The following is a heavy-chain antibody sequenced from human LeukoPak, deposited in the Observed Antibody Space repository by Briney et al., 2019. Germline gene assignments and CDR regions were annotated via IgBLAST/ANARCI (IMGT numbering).Heavy chain of an antibody. J-gene: IGHJ4*02. CDR3: ARIGYGSGSYFADLDY. CDR1: GFTFSINY. D-gene: IGHD3-10*01. CDR2: IYSGGST. Sequence: GGSLRLSCSASGFTFSINYMSWVVHAPGKVLKSFAFIYSGGSTYYADSVKARFTISRDNSKNTLYLQMNSLRAEDPAVYYCARIGYGSGSYFADLDYWGQGTLVTVSS. V-gene: IGHV3-53*01.